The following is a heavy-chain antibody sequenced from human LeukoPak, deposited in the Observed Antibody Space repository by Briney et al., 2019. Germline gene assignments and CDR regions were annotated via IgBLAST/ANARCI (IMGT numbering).Heavy chain of an antibody. J-gene: IGHJ3*01. V-gene: IGHV3-13*01. Sequence: PGGSLRFSCSASGFTFSNYDMPWVRQEKGKGLEWVSSIGTGGHTYYAPSVKGRFTISRENAKNSLYLQMNSLGAGDTAIYYCTRGGLEAPCDVWGQGTMVAVSS. CDR2: IGTGGHT. CDR3: TRGGLEAPCDV. CDR1: GFTFSNYD. D-gene: IGHD5-24*01.